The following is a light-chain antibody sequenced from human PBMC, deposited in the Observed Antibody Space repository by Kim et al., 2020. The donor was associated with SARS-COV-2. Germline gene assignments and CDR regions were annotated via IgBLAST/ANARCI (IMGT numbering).Light chain of an antibody. CDR2: GKN. CDR3: NSRDSSGNHLV. CDR1: SLRSYY. J-gene: IGLJ2*01. Sequence: ALGHTGRITCQGDSLRSYYESWYQQKPGQAPVLVIYGKNNRPSGIPDRFSGSSSGNTASLTITGAQAEDEADYYCNSRDSSGNHLVFGGGTQLTVL. V-gene: IGLV3-19*01.